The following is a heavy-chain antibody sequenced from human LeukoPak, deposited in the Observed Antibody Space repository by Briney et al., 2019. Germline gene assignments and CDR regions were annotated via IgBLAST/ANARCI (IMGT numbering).Heavy chain of an antibody. V-gene: IGHV4-39*07. CDR2: IYYSGST. D-gene: IGHD4-23*01. J-gene: IGHJ3*02. CDR3: ARGTTEVDDAFDI. CDR1: GGSISSSSYY. Sequence: SETLSLTCTVSGGSISSSSYYWGWIRQPSGKGLEWIGSIYYSGSTYYNPSLKSRVTISVDTSKNQFSLKLSSVTAADTAVYYCARGTTEVDDAFDIWGQGTMVTVSS.